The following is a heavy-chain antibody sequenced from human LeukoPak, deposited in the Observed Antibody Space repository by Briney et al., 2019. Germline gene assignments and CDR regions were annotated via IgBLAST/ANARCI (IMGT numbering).Heavy chain of an antibody. CDR3: ARVKYFDWLTYAFDI. CDR2: IYYSGST. J-gene: IGHJ3*02. D-gene: IGHD3-9*01. V-gene: IGHV4-59*01. Sequence: SETLSLTCTVSGGSISSYYWSWIRQPPGKGLEWIGYIYYSGSTNYNPSLTSRVTISVDTSKNQFSLKLSSVTAADTAVYYCARVKYFDWLTYAFDIWGQGTMVTVSS. CDR1: GGSISSYY.